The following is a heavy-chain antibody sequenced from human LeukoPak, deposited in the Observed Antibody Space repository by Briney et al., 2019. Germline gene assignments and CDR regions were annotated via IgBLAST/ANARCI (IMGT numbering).Heavy chain of an antibody. CDR2: ISGSGGST. D-gene: IGHD5-18*01. J-gene: IGHJ4*02. CDR3: AKDQRPYTAMGRGYFDY. V-gene: IGHV3-23*01. CDR1: GFTFSSYG. Sequence: GGSLRLSCAASGFTFSSYGMHWVRQAPGKGLEWVSAISGSGGSTYYADSVKGRFTISRDNSKNTLYLQMNSLRAEDAAVYYCAKDQRPYTAMGRGYFDYWGQGTLVTVSS.